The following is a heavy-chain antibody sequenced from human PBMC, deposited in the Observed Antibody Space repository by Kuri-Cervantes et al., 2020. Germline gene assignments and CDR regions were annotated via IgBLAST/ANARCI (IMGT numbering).Heavy chain of an antibody. D-gene: IGHD6-13*01. J-gene: IGHJ4*02. Sequence: SLKISCAASGFTFDDYAMHWVRQAPGKGLEWVSGISWNSGSIGYADSVKGRFTISRDNAKNSLYLQMNSLRAEDTALYYCAKDRSIAAAEGFDYWGQGTLVTVSS. V-gene: IGHV3-9*01. CDR1: GFTFDDYA. CDR3: AKDRSIAAAEGFDY. CDR2: ISWNSGSI.